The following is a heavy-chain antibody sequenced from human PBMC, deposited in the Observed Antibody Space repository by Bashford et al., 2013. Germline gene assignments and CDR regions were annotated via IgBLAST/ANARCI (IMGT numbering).Heavy chain of an antibody. CDR2: IFSNDEK. CDR3: ARSSLGLEADYYYYGMDV. CDR1: GFSLSNARMG. V-gene: IGHV2-26*01. D-gene: IGHD2-2*01. Sequence: SGPTLVKPTETLTLTCTVSGFSLSNARMGVSWIRQPPGKALEWLAHIFSNDEKSYSTSLKSRLTISKDTSKSQVVLTMTNMDPVDTATYYCARSSLGLEADYYYYGMDVVGPRDHGHRLL. J-gene: IGHJ6*02.